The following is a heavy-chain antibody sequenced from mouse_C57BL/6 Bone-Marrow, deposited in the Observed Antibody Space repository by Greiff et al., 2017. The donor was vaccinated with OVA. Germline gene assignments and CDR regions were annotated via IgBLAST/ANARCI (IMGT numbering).Heavy chain of an antibody. V-gene: IGHV5-17*01. J-gene: IGHJ4*01. CDR3: ARVTTVHYAMDY. D-gene: IGHD1-1*01. CDR2: ISSGSSSI. CDR1: GFTFSDYG. Sequence: EVKVVESGGGLVKPGGSLKLSCAASGFTFSDYGMHWVRQAPEKGLEWVAYISSGSSSIYYADTVKGRFTISRDNAKNTLFLQMTSLRAEDTAMYYCARVTTVHYAMDYWGQGTSVTVSS.